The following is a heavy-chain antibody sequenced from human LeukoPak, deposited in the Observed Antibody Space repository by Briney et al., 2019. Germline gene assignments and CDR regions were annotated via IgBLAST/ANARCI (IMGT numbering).Heavy chain of an antibody. J-gene: IGHJ4*02. CDR2: IKHDSANK. V-gene: IGHV3-7*03. D-gene: IGHD1-26*01. CDR1: GFSFGDYW. Sequence: GGSLRLSCAASGFSFGDYWITWARHVPGKGLEWLANIKHDSANKHYAESVQGRFIISRDNAKNSLYLEMDSLKVEDTAVYYCARVGAWDLQRVFDYWGQGTLVTVSS. CDR3: ARVGAWDLQRVFDY.